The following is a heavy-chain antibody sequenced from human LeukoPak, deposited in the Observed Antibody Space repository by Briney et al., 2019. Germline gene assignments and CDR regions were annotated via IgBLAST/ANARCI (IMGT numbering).Heavy chain of an antibody. Sequence: SETLSLTCAVSGGSFSGYYWSWIRQPPGKGLEWNGEINHSGSTNYNPSLKSRVTISVDTSKNQFSLKLSSVTAADAAVYYCARVQETVNWFDPWGQGTLVTVSS. J-gene: IGHJ5*02. CDR2: INHSGST. V-gene: IGHV4-34*01. D-gene: IGHD4-11*01. CDR1: GGSFSGYY. CDR3: ARVQETVNWFDP.